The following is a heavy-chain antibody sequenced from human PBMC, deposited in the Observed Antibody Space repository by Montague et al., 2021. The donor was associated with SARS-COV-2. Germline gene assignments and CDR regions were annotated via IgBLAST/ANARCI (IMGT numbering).Heavy chain of an antibody. Sequence: SETLSLTCSVSGNSLSNSSYFWGWIRQPPRKGLEWIGSFYFGGKFLYNSSLESRVTISVDTSKNQFSLQLSSVTASDTAVYYCARHSGGSEVAELDYWGQGILVTVSS. CDR1: GNSLSNSSYF. CDR2: FYFGGKF. CDR3: ARHSGGSEVAELDY. V-gene: IGHV4-39*01. D-gene: IGHD6-19*01. J-gene: IGHJ4*02.